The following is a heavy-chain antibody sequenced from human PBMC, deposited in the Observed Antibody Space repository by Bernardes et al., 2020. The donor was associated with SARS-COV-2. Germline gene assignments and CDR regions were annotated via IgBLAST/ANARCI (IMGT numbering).Heavy chain of an antibody. J-gene: IGHJ5*02. CDR2: INDSGIT. Sequence: SETLSLTCAVYGGSLSDYYWNWIRQPPGKGLEWIGEINDSGITYYNPSLKSRVTISEDTSKNQFSLKLNSVTAADTAVYYCARMYSSSWTGVFNPWGQGTLVTVSS. CDR3: ARMYSSSWTGVFNP. V-gene: IGHV4-34*01. D-gene: IGHD6-13*01. CDR1: GGSLSDYY.